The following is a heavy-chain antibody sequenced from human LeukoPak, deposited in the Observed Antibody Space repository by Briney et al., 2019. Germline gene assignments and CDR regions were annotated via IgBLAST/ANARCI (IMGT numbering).Heavy chain of an antibody. CDR2: ISGSGGIT. V-gene: IGHV3-23*01. CDR1: GFFFSDNA. Sequence: PGGSLRLSCAGSGFFFSDNAMTWVRQAPGKGLEWVSGISGSGGITYYADSVKGRFTISRDNSKDTVYLQMNSLRVEDTAIYYCAKGRLQHTESASDVWGQGTMVTVSS. CDR3: AKGRLQHTESASDV. D-gene: IGHD1-14*01. J-gene: IGHJ3*01.